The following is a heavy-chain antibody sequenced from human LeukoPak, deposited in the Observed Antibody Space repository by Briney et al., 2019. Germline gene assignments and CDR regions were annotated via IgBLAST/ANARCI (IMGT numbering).Heavy chain of an antibody. Sequence: GGSLGLSCAASGFTFSSYSMNWVRQAPGKGLEWVSSISSSSSYIYYADSVKGRFTISRDNAKNSLYLQMNSLRAEDTAVYYCARDAPPSWGQLWLNWFDPWGQGTLVTVSS. J-gene: IGHJ5*02. CDR1: GFTFSSYS. CDR2: ISSSSSYI. D-gene: IGHD5-18*01. CDR3: ARDAPPSWGQLWLNWFDP. V-gene: IGHV3-21*01.